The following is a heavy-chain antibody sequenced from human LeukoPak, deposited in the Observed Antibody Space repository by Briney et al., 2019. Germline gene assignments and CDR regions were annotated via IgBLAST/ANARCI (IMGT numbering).Heavy chain of an antibody. CDR1: GYTFTGYY. Sequence: GASVKVSCKASGYTFTGYYMHWVRQAPGQGLEWMGWINPNSGGTNYAQKFQGRVTMTRDTSISTAYMELSRLRSDDTAVYYCARGADVDIVATMSNYYYYMDVWGKGTTVTISS. V-gene: IGHV1-2*02. J-gene: IGHJ6*03. D-gene: IGHD5-12*01. CDR2: INPNSGGT. CDR3: ARGADVDIVATMSNYYYYMDV.